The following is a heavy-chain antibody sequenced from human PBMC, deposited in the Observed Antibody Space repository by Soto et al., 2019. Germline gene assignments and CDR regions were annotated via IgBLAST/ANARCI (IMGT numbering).Heavy chain of an antibody. CDR2: MNPKSGNT. D-gene: IGHD1-26*01. Sequence: QVQLVQSGAEVKKPGASVKVSCKTSGYTFTSYDINWVRQATGQGLDGMGWMNPKSGNTGTGQKVKGRVTMTSKTSISTAYMKLSSMRSDETAVYYCAREVGATRVDVWGQGTPVTVSS. CDR1: GYTFTSYD. V-gene: IGHV1-8*01. CDR3: AREVGATRVDV. J-gene: IGHJ6*02.